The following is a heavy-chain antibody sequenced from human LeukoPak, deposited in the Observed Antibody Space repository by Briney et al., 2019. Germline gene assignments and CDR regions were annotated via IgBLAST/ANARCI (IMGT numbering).Heavy chain of an antibody. CDR2: IYTSGST. J-gene: IGHJ6*02. CDR3: ARSNMIWIAVAPLKPYYYYGMDV. Sequence: KPSETLSLTCTVSGGSISSYYWSWIRQPAGKGLEWIGRIYTSGSTNYNPSLKSRVTMSVDTSKNQFSLKLSSVTAADTAVYYCARSNMIWIAVAPLKPYYYYGMDVWGQGTTVTVSS. D-gene: IGHD6-19*01. CDR1: GGSISSYY. V-gene: IGHV4-4*07.